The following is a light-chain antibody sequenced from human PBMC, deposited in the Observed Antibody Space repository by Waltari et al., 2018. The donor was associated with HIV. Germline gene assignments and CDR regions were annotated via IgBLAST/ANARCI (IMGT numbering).Light chain of an antibody. J-gene: IGLJ1*01. CDR2: DDD. CDR3: QVWDSSSDHSV. CDR1: NIGSKS. Sequence: SYVLTQPPSVSVAQGQAARISCGGFNIGSKSVHWYQQKPGQAHLLVVYDDDDRPSGIPERFSGSNSENTAALTISRVEAGDEADYYCQVWDSSSDHSVFGTGTKVTVL. V-gene: IGLV3-21*02.